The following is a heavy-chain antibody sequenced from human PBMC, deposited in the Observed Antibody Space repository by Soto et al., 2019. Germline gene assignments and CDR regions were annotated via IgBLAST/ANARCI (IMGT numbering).Heavy chain of an antibody. V-gene: IGHV4-4*07. Sequence: SETLSLTCNVSGGSISKFYWAWIRKTAGNGLEWMGRVYATGTTDYNPSPRSRVAMSVDISKKTFSLRLRSVTGADSGVYYCVRDGSKSLRDWFDPWGQGILVTVSS. CDR2: VYATGTT. J-gene: IGHJ5*02. CDR3: VRDGSKSLRDWFDP. CDR1: GGSISKFY.